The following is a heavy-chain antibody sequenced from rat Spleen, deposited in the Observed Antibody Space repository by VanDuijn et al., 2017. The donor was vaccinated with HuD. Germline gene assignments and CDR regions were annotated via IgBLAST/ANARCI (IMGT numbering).Heavy chain of an antibody. CDR1: GFTFSNYD. J-gene: IGHJ3*01. V-gene: IGHV5-7*01. Sequence: EVQLVESGGGLVQPGRSMKLSCAASGFTFSNYDMAWVRRAPKKGLEWVATIRHDGSGTYYRDSVKGRFTISRDNAKSTLYLQMDSLRSEDTATYYCARPSYGYPFAYWGQGTLVTVSS. CDR3: ARPSYGYPFAY. D-gene: IGHD1-7*01. CDR2: IRHDGSGT.